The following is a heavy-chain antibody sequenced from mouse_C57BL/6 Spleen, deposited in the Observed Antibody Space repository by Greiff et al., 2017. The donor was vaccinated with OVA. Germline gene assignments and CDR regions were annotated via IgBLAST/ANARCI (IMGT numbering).Heavy chain of an antibody. V-gene: IGHV1-15*01. CDR1: GYTFTDYE. CDR2: IDPETGGT. Sequence: QVQLKESGAELVRPGASVTLSCKASGYTFTDYEMHWVKQTPVHGLEWIGAIDPETGGTAYNQKFKGKAILTADKSSSTAYMELRSLTSEDSAVYYCHQGGNSHFDYWGQGTTLTVSS. J-gene: IGHJ2*01. CDR3: HQGGNSHFDY. D-gene: IGHD2-1*01.